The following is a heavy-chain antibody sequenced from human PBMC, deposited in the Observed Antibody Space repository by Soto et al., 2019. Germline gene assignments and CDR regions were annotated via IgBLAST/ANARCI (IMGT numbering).Heavy chain of an antibody. J-gene: IGHJ4*02. Sequence: GSLRLSCAASGFTFSSYEMNWVRQAPGKGLEWVSYISSSGSTIYYADSVKGRFTISRDNAKNSLYLQMNSLRAEDTAVYYCARESGHYGDYEGYFDYWGQGTLVTVSS. CDR3: ARESGHYGDYEGYFDY. CDR2: ISSSGSTI. V-gene: IGHV3-48*03. CDR1: GFTFSSYE. D-gene: IGHD4-17*01.